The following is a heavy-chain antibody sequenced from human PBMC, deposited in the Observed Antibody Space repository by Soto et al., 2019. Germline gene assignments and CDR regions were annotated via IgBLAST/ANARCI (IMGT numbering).Heavy chain of an antibody. CDR2: INHSGST. V-gene: IGHV4-34*02. CDR1: GGSFSDYY. CDR3: VRGRAFMSRVDFDI. J-gene: IGHJ3*02. Sequence: QVQLQQRGAGLLKPSETLSLTCAVLGGSFSDYYWTWILQPPGKGLEWIGQINHSGSTSYNPSLKSRLELSVDTSTQEFYLNLSSVTAADTAAYHCVRGRAFMSRVDFDIWGQGTMVTFSS. D-gene: IGHD1-26*01.